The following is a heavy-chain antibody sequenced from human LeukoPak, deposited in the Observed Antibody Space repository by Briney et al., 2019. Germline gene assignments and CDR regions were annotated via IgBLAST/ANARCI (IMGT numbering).Heavy chain of an antibody. CDR2: IRHDGGNK. J-gene: IGHJ4*02. D-gene: IGHD5-12*01. Sequence: PAGSLSLSCAASGFTFSSYGLHWVRQAPGKGLEWVAVIRHDGGNKYYADSVKGRFTTSRDNSKNFLYLQMNSLTAEYTDLYYCARVSGYGLDYWGQGALGTVSS. CDR1: GFTFSSYG. V-gene: IGHV3-33*01. CDR3: ARVSGYGLDY.